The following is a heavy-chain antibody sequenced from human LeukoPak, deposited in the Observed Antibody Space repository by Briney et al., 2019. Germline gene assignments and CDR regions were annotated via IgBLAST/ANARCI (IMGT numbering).Heavy chain of an antibody. D-gene: IGHD5-12*01. CDR2: INPKGGGT. Sequence: ASVKVSCKASGYTFTGYNMHWVRQAPGQGLEWMGWINPKGGGTNYAQKFQDRVTMTRDTSIWTAYMELSRLRSDDTAVYYCARSHADYGYDYDWFDYWGQGTLVTVSS. V-gene: IGHV1-2*02. CDR1: GYTFTGYN. CDR3: ARSHADYGYDYDWFDY. J-gene: IGHJ4*02.